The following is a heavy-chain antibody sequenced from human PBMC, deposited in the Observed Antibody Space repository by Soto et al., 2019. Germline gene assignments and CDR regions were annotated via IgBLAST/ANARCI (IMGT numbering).Heavy chain of an antibody. V-gene: IGHV3-30-3*01. Sequence: PGGSLRLSCAASGFTFSSYAMHWVRQAPGKGLEWVAVISYDGSNKYYADSVKGRFTISRDNSKNTLYLQMNSLRAEDTAVYYCARLNWDLAHAYWGQGTLVTVSS. D-gene: IGHD7-27*01. J-gene: IGHJ4*02. CDR1: GFTFSSYA. CDR3: ARLNWDLAHAY. CDR2: ISYDGSNK.